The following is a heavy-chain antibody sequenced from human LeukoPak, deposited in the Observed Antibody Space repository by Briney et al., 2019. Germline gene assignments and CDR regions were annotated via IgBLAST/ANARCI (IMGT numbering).Heavy chain of an antibody. V-gene: IGHV3-23*01. D-gene: IGHD3-3*01. CDR2: ISASGGST. CDR3: AKDATLVLQFLEWLSYYMDV. J-gene: IGHJ6*03. CDR1: GFTFSSYA. Sequence: PGGSLRLSCAASGFTFSSYAMTWVRQAPGKGLEWVSAISASGGSTYYADFVKGRFTISRDKSKNTLHLQMNSLRAEDTAVYYCAKDATLVLQFLEWLSYYMDVWGKGTTVIVS.